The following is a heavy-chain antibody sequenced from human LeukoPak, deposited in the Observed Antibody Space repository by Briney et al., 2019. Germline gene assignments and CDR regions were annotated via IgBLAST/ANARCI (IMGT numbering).Heavy chain of an antibody. V-gene: IGHV3-23*01. CDR1: GFTFSSYA. J-gene: IGHJ4*02. CDR2: ISGSGGST. CDR3: ARGPLYSSSVYYFDY. Sequence: GGSLRLSCAASGFTFSSYAMSWVRQAPGKGLEWVSAISGSGGSTYYADSVKGRFTISRDNFKNTLYLQMNSLRAEDTAVYYCARGPLYSSSVYYFDYWGQGTLVTVSS. D-gene: IGHD6-13*01.